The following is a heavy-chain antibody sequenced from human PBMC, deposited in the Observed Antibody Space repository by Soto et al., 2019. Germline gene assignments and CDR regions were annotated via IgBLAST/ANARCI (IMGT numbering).Heavy chain of an antibody. Sequence: SETLSLTCTVSGGSISSYYWSWIRQPPGKGLEWIGYIYYSGSTNYNPSLKSRVTISVDTSKNQFSLKLSSVTAADTAVYYCARGGGLYDFWIGYPNWPPYGMDVWGQGTTVTVSS. CDR2: IYYSGST. J-gene: IGHJ6*02. CDR3: ARGGGLYDFWIGYPNWPPYGMDV. CDR1: GGSISSYY. D-gene: IGHD3-3*01. V-gene: IGHV4-59*01.